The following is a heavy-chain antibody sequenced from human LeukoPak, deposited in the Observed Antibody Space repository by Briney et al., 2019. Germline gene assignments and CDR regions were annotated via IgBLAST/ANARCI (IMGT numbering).Heavy chain of an antibody. J-gene: IGHJ4*02. CDR3: ARGTARGSSGWYDY. V-gene: IGHV1-2*02. Sequence: GASVKLSCKASGYTFTGYYMHWVRQAPGQGLEWMGWINPNSAGTNYAQKFQGRVTMTRETSISTAYMELSRLRCDDTAVYYCARGTARGSSGWYDYWGQGTPVTVSS. CDR2: INPNSAGT. CDR1: GYTFTGYY. D-gene: IGHD6-19*01.